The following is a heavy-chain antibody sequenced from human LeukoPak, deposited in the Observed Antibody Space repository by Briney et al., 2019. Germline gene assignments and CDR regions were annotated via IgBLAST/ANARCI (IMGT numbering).Heavy chain of an antibody. J-gene: IGHJ3*02. CDR3: ARGLSINPGALGS. V-gene: IGHV1-8*01. Sequence: ASVKVSCKASGYTFTSYDINWVRQATGQGLEWMGWMNPNSGNTGYAQKFQGRVTMTRNTSISTAYMELSSLRSEDTAVYYCARGLSINPGALGSWVQKTMVTGS. CDR1: GYTFTSYD. CDR2: MNPNSGNT. D-gene: IGHD1-1*01.